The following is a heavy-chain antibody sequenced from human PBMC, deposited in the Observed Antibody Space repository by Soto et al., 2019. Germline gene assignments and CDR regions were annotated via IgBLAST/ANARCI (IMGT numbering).Heavy chain of an antibody. CDR3: VRRVSGNYDY. CDR1: GFTFSSYD. V-gene: IGHV3-64*01. J-gene: IGHJ4*02. Sequence: EVQLAESGGGMVQPGGSLRLSCVASGFTFSSYDMHWVRQAPGKGLEYVSSISSNGGTTYYENSVKGRFTISRDNSQNTLYLQMGSLRAEDMSVYYCVRRVSGNYDYWGQGTLVTVSS. D-gene: IGHD1-7*01. CDR2: ISSNGGTT.